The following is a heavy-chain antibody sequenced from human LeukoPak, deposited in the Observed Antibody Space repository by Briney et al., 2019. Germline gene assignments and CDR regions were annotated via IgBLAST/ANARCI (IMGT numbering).Heavy chain of an antibody. J-gene: IGHJ6*03. CDR2: ISGSGGST. Sequence: GGTLRLSCAASGFTFSSYGMSWVRQAPGKGLEWVSAISGSGGSTYYADSVKGRFTISRDNAKNSLYLQMNSLRAEDTAVYYCARDLYYYYYYMDVWGKGTTVTVSS. CDR3: ARDLYYYYYYMDV. CDR1: GFTFSSYG. V-gene: IGHV3-23*01.